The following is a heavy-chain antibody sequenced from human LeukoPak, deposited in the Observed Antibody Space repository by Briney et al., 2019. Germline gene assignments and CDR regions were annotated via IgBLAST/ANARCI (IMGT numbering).Heavy chain of an antibody. V-gene: IGHV4-31*03. D-gene: IGHD3-10*01. Sequence: SSETLFLTCTVSGGSISSGGYYWSWIRQHPGKGLEWIGYIYYSGSTYYNPSLKSRVTISVDTSKNQFSLKLSSVTAADTAVYYCATAIKTYYYGSGSPKGFDPWGQGTLVTVSS. CDR1: GGSISSGGYY. CDR3: ATAIKTYYYGSGSPKGFDP. J-gene: IGHJ5*02. CDR2: IYYSGST.